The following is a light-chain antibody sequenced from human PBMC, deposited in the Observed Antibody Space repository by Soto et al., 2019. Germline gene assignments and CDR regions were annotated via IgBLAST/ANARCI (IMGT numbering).Light chain of an antibody. V-gene: IGKV3-15*01. CDR1: QSVSSN. J-gene: IGKJ4*01. CDR2: CAS. CDR3: QQYNNWPLT. Sequence: EIVMTQSPATLSVSPGERATLSCRASQSVSSNLAWYQQKPGQAPRLLIYCASTRATDMAARFSGSGSGTEFTLTISDLQSEDFAVYYCQQYNNWPLTFGGGTKVEIK.